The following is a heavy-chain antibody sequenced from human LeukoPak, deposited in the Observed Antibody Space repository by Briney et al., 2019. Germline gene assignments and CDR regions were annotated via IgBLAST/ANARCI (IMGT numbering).Heavy chain of an antibody. J-gene: IGHJ4*02. CDR3: ARGARYDSSGLQYFDY. CDR1: GGSISSGGYY. CDR2: IYYSGST. D-gene: IGHD3-22*01. Sequence: SETLSLTCTVSGGSISSGGYYWSWIRRHPGKGLEWIGYIYYSGSTYYNPSLKSRVTISVDTSKSQLSLKLSSVTAADTAVYYCARGARYDSSGLQYFDYWGQGTLVTVSS. V-gene: IGHV4-31*03.